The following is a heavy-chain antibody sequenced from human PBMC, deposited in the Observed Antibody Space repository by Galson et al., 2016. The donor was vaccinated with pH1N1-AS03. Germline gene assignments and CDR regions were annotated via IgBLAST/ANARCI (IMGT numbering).Heavy chain of an antibody. CDR2: SSVDGINK. CDR1: GFNFRGYD. CDR3: GNGWSSRGAGH. D-gene: IGHD2-2*01. J-gene: IGHJ1*01. Sequence: SLRLSCATSGFNFRGYDMHWARQAPGKGLEWVALSSVDGINKYYGDAVKGRFTISRDNSKNTLYLQMNSLRAEDTAVYYCGNGWSSRGAGHLGQGTLVTVSS. V-gene: IGHV3-30*18.